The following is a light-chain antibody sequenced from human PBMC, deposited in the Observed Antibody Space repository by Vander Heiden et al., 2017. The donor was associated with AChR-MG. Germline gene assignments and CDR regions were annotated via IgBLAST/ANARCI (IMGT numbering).Light chain of an antibody. Sequence: SYELPQPPPVSVSPGQTATITCSGDALPKQYAYWYQQKQGQAPKLVIYKDSERPSGIPERFSGSSSGTTVTLTISGVQAEDEADDYCQSADSSGAYVVFGGGTKVTV. J-gene: IGLJ2*01. CDR3: QSADSSGAYVV. CDR1: ALPKQY. CDR2: KDS. V-gene: IGLV3-25*03.